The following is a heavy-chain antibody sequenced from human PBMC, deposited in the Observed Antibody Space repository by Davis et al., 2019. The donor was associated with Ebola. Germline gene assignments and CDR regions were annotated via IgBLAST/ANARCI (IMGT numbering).Heavy chain of an antibody. D-gene: IGHD4-17*01. CDR1: GFTFSGYA. CDR2: ISGSIGNT. CDR3: AIDADFGEYGWFDP. Sequence: GESLKISCEASGFTFSGYAMSWVRQAPGKGLEWVSSISGSIGNTNYADSVKGRFTISRDNSKNTVYLQMNSLRPDDTATYYCAIDADFGEYGWFDPWGQGTLVVVSS. J-gene: IGHJ5*02. V-gene: IGHV3-23*01.